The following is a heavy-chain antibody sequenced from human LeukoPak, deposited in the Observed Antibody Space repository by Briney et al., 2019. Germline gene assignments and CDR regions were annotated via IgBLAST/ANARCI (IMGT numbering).Heavy chain of an antibody. J-gene: IGHJ4*02. Sequence: ASVRVSCKASGYTFTGYYMHWVRQAPGQGLEWMGWINPNSGGANYAQKFQGRVTMTRDMSISTAYMELSRLRSDDTAVYYCARDHYRSYGAGDYWGQGTLVTVSS. CDR3: ARDHYRSYGAGDY. V-gene: IGHV1-2*02. D-gene: IGHD1-26*01. CDR1: GYTFTGYY. CDR2: INPNSGGA.